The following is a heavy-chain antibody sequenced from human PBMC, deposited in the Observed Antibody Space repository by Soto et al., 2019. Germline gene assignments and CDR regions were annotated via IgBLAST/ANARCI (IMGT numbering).Heavy chain of an antibody. CDR3: ARVSSGWYYGMDV. V-gene: IGHV1-46*01. Sequence: QVQLVQSGAEVKKPGASVKVSCKASGYTFTSYYMHWVRQAPGQGLEWMGIINPSGGSTSYAQKCQGRVXXTXDXXTSTVYMELSSLRSEDTAVYYCARVSSGWYYGMDVWGQGTTVTVSS. D-gene: IGHD6-19*01. CDR2: INPSGGST. CDR1: GYTFTSYY. J-gene: IGHJ6*02.